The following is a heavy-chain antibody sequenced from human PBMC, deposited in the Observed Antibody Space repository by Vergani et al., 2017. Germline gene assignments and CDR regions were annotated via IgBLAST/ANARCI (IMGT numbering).Heavy chain of an antibody. CDR1: GFTLGDYAM. J-gene: IGHJ6*02. CDR2: IDWDDDK. CDR3: ARTSHYDQKMDV. V-gene: IGHV2-70*18. D-gene: IGHD3-3*01. Sequence: LRLSCSGSGFTLGDYAMTWVRQAPGKGLEWVARIDWDDDKYYTTSLKTRLTISKDTSKNQVVLRMTNMDPVDTATYYCARTSHYDQKMDVWGQGTTVTVSS.